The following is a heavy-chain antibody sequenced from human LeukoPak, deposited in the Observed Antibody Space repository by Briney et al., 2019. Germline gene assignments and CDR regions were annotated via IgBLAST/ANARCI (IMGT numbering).Heavy chain of an antibody. Sequence: SETLSLTCTVSGGSISSSSYYWGWIRQPPGKGLEWIGSIYYSGSTYYNPSFKSRVTISLDTSKNQFSLKLSSVTVADTAVYYCARGATIAATGYWGQGTLVTVSS. CDR3: ARGATIAATGY. V-gene: IGHV4-39*07. CDR1: GGSISSSSYY. J-gene: IGHJ4*02. CDR2: IYYSGST. D-gene: IGHD2-15*01.